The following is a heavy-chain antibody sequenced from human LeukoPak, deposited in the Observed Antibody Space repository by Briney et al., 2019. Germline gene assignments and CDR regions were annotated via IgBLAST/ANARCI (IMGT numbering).Heavy chain of an antibody. J-gene: IGHJ4*02. Sequence: GGSLRLSCAASGFTFSSYWMHWVRQAPGKGLVWVSRIYSDDKSASYADSVKGRFTMSRDNAKNTLHLQMNSLRAEDTAVYYCVRSGREYDILTGYRGVYYFDYWGQGTLVTVSS. D-gene: IGHD3-9*01. CDR1: GFTFSSYW. CDR3: VRSGREYDILTGYRGVYYFDY. CDR2: IYSDDKSA. V-gene: IGHV3-74*01.